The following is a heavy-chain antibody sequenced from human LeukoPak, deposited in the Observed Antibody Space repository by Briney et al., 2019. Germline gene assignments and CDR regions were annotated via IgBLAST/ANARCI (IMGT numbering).Heavy chain of an antibody. V-gene: IGHV3-30*03. Sequence: GGSLRLSCAASGFTFSSDAMHWVRQAPGKGLEWVAFISYDGNIKRYADSVKGRFTISRDNAKKSLYLQINSLRAEDTAVYYCAVDYYSSSDYWGQGTLVTVSS. D-gene: IGHD6-6*01. CDR3: AVDYYSSSDY. CDR2: ISYDGNIK. CDR1: GFTFSSDA. J-gene: IGHJ4*02.